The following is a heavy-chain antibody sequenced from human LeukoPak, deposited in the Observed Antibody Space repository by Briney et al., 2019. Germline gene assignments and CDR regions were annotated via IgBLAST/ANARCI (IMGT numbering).Heavy chain of an antibody. Sequence: AGSLRLSCAASGFTFSRYSMNWVRQAPGKGLEGVSYISRSGSTIYYADSVKGRFTISRDNAKNSLYLQMNSLRDEDTAVYYCARDTEHLYFVFDYWGQGTLVTVSS. D-gene: IGHD2-2*02. J-gene: IGHJ4*02. CDR3: ARDTEHLYFVFDY. CDR1: GFTFSRYS. CDR2: ISRSGSTI. V-gene: IGHV3-48*02.